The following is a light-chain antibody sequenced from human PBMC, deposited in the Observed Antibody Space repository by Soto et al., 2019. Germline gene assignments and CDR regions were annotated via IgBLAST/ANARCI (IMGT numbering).Light chain of an antibody. V-gene: IGKV3-11*01. CDR3: QQHSEWPRT. Sequence: EVVLTQSPATLSLSPGDRATLSCRASQSVSRRSAWYQQKPGQAPRLLISDASMRASGVPVRFIGSGSGTDFTLTITRLEPEDFAVYYCQQHSEWPRTFGLGTQVEIK. J-gene: IGKJ5*01. CDR1: QSVSRR. CDR2: DAS.